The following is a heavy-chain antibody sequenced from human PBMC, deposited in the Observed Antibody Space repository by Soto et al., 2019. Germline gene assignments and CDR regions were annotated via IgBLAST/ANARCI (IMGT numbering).Heavy chain of an antibody. D-gene: IGHD1-26*01. CDR1: GFTFTNAW. J-gene: IGHJ4*02. V-gene: IGHV3-15*01. Sequence: GGSLRLSCAASGFTFTNAWMSWVRQAPGKGLEWVGRIKGKTDGGTTDYAAPVKGRFTISRDDSKNTLYLQMNSLKTEDTAVYYCTTSGSYYPFDYWGQGTLVTVSS. CDR2: IKGKTDGGTT. CDR3: TTSGSYYPFDY.